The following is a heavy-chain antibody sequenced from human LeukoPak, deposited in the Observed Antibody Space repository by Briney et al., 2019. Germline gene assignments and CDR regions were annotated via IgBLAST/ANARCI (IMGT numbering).Heavy chain of an antibody. CDR3: ARGAYSSSWSNFDY. CDR1: GFTFSSYA. J-gene: IGHJ4*02. Sequence: PGRSLRLSCAASGFTFSSYAMHWARQAPGKGLEWVAVISYDGSNKYYADSVKGRFTISRDNSKNTLYLQMNSLRAEDTAVYYCARGAYSSSWSNFDYWGQGTLVTVSS. D-gene: IGHD6-13*01. V-gene: IGHV3-30*04. CDR2: ISYDGSNK.